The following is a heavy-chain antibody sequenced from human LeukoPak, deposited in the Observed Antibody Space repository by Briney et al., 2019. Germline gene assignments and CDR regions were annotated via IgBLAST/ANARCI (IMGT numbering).Heavy chain of an antibody. V-gene: IGHV3-74*01. CDR3: AREQRYDFWSGYLQNYYYYYMDV. D-gene: IGHD3-3*01. Sequence: GGSLRLSCAASGFTFSSYWMHWVRQAPGKGLVWVSRINNDGSSTSYADSVKGRFTISRDNAKNTLYLQMNSLRAEDTAVYYCAREQRYDFWSGYLQNYYYYYMDVWGKGTTVTVSS. CDR2: INNDGSST. J-gene: IGHJ6*03. CDR1: GFTFSSYW.